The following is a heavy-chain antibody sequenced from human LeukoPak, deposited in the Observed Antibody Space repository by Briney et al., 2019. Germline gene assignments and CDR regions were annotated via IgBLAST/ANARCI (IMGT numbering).Heavy chain of an antibody. J-gene: IGHJ4*02. D-gene: IGHD6-6*01. V-gene: IGHV1-46*01. CDR2: INPSGGST. CDR3: ARGGIAARHKFDY. CDR1: GYTFTSYY. Sequence: ASVKVSCKASGYTFTSYYMPCVRQSPGQGLEWMGIINPSGGSTSYAQKFQGRATMTRDTSTSTVYMELSSLRSEDTAVYYCARGGIAARHKFDYWGQGTLVTVSS.